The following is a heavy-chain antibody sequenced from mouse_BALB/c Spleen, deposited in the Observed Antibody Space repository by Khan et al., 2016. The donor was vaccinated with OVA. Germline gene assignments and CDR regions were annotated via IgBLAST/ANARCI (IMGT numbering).Heavy chain of an antibody. CDR3: ARGNYYGYYFDY. V-gene: IGHV3-2*02. D-gene: IGHD1-1*01. CDR2: ISYSGVT. Sequence: EVQLQESGPGLVKPSQSLSLTCTVTGYSITSGYAWNWIRQFPGNKLEWMGYISYSGVTSYTPSLKSRISITRDTSKNQFFLQLNSVTTEDTATYYCARGNYYGYYFDYWGQAPLSQSPQ. J-gene: IGHJ2*01. CDR1: GYSITSGYA.